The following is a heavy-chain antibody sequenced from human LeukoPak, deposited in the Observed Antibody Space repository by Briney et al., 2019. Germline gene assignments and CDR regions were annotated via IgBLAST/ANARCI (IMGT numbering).Heavy chain of an antibody. CDR2: MNPNSGNT. CDR1: GYTFTSYD. D-gene: IGHD2-15*01. Sequence: ASVKVSYKASGYTFTSYDINWVRQATGQGLEWMGWMNPNSGNTGYAQKFQGRVTMTRNTSISTAYMELSSLRSEDTAVYYCARRGRCSGGSCYFRGNWFDPWGQGTLVTVSS. J-gene: IGHJ5*02. V-gene: IGHV1-8*01. CDR3: ARRGRCSGGSCYFRGNWFDP.